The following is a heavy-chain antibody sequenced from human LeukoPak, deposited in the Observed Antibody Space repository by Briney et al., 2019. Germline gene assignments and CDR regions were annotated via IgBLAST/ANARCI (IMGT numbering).Heavy chain of an antibody. V-gene: IGHV3-21*04. Sequence: GGSLRLSCAASGFTFSSYSMNWVRQAPGKGLEWVSSISSSSYIYYADSVKGRFTISRDNAKNSLYLQMNSLRAEDTAVYYCAKDREYCSSTSCYSPRPKDYWGQGTLVTVSS. J-gene: IGHJ4*02. CDR3: AKDREYCSSTSCYSPRPKDY. CDR1: GFTFSSYS. CDR2: ISSSSYI. D-gene: IGHD2-2*01.